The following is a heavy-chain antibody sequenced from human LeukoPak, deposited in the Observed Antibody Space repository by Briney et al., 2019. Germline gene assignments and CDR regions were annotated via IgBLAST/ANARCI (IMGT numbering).Heavy chain of an antibody. CDR2: IYHSGSS. V-gene: IGHV4-38-2*01. CDR3: ARAKNPYYYNYYMDF. J-gene: IGHJ6*03. CDR1: GYSISSGHY. Sequence: PSETLSLTCAVSGYSISSGHYWVWIRQPPGKGLEYIGNIYHSGSSHYNPSLKSRVTISVDTSNNQFSLKLSSVTAADTAVYYCARAKNPYYYNYYMDFWGRGTTVTVSS.